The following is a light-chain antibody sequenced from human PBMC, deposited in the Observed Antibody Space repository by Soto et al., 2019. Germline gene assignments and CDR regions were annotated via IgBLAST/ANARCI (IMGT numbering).Light chain of an antibody. Sequence: DLPMTQSPSSLSASVGDRVTITCRASQSISSYLNWYQQKPGKDPKLLIYAASSLQSGVTSRFSGSGSGTDFTLTISSLQPEDFATYYCQQSYSTLPLTFGGGTKVEIK. CDR1: QSISSY. CDR2: AAS. V-gene: IGKV1-39*01. J-gene: IGKJ4*01. CDR3: QQSYSTLPLT.